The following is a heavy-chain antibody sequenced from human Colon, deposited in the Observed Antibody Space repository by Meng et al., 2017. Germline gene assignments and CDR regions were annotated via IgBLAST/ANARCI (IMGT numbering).Heavy chain of an antibody. J-gene: IGHJ4*01. CDR2: ISVNGRST. CDR1: GFSFGNYA. Sequence: GESLKISCAASGFSFGNYAMSWVRQAPGKGLEWISSISVNGRSTYYANSGKGRFTISRDISDKTVYLEMNSLRAGDTAIYYCAKQRGVTTVRGIDDWGQGVLVTVSS. V-gene: IGHV3-23*01. D-gene: IGHD3-10*01. CDR3: AKQRGVTTVRGIDD.